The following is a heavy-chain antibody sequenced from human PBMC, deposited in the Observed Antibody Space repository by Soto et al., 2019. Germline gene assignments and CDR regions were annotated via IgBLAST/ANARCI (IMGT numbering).Heavy chain of an antibody. CDR2: ISGYNGNT. J-gene: IGHJ5*02. Sequence: ASVKVSCKASGYTFSSYGISWVRQAPGQGLEWMGWISGYNGNTNYAQKLQGRVTMTTDTSTSTAYMELRSLRSDDTAVYYCARRGGDSSGYYWVNTHWFDPWGQGTLVTVSS. CDR1: GYTFSSYG. CDR3: ARRGGDSSGYYWVNTHWFDP. V-gene: IGHV1-18*01. D-gene: IGHD3-22*01.